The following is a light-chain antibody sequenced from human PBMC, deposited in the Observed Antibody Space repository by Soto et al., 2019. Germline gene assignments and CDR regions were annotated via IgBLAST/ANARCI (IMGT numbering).Light chain of an antibody. J-gene: IGKJ1*01. CDR3: MQALQTPWT. CDR2: FGS. CDR1: QSLLHSSGYSY. V-gene: IGKV2-28*01. Sequence: DIVMTQSPLSLPVTPGEPASISCRSSQSLLHSSGYSYLDWYLQKPGQSPQLLIYFGSNRASGVPDRFSGSGSGTDFTLRISRVEAEDVGVYYCMQALQTPWTFGQGTKVEI.